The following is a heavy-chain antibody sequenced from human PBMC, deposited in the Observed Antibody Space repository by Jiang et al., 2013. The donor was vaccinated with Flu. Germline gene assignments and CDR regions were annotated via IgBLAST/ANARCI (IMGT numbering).Heavy chain of an antibody. CDR3: ANGGMAFDPFDY. J-gene: IGHJ4*02. V-gene: IGHV3-23*01. D-gene: IGHD3-16*01. CDR1: GFTFSSYA. CDR2: ISGSGGST. Sequence: SCAASGFTFSSYAMSWVRQAPGKGLEWVSAISGSGGSTYYADSVKGRFTISRDNSKNTLYLQMNSLRAEDTAVYYCANGGMAFDPFDYWGQGTLVTVSS.